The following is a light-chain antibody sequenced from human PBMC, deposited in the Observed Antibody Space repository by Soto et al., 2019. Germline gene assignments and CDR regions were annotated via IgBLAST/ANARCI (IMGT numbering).Light chain of an antibody. J-gene: IGLJ2*01. CDR3: QSYDSSLSASGV. CDR1: SSNIGAGYD. Sequence: QSVLTQPPSVSGAPGQRVTISCTGSSSNIGAGYDVHWYQQLPGTAPKLLIYGNSNRPSGVPDRFSGSKSGTSASLAITGLRAEDEADYYCQSYDSSLSASGVFGGGTKLTVL. CDR2: GNS. V-gene: IGLV1-40*01.